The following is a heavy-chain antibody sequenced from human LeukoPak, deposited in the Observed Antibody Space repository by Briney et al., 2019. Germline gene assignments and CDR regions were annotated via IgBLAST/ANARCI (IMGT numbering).Heavy chain of an antibody. D-gene: IGHD2-21*01. J-gene: IGHJ4*02. V-gene: IGHV3-33*06. CDR1: GITFSTSG. Sequence: PGRSLKLSCAASGITFSTSGMHWVRQAPGKGLEWVAVIWYDGSQKYYADSVKGRFTISRDNSKDTLFLQMNSLTLEDTAVYYCAKDTGHLIVGDYWGQGTLVIVSS. CDR2: IWYDGSQK. CDR3: AKDTGHLIVGDY.